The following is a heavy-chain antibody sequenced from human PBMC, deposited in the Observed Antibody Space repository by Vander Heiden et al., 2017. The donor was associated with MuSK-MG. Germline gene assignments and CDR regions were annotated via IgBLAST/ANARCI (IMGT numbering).Heavy chain of an antibody. J-gene: IGHJ4*02. V-gene: IGHV4-31*03. CDR1: GGPFSSDGYY. CDR2: IYYSGST. CDR3: ARAGGAAAGPDY. D-gene: IGHD6-13*01. Sequence: VQLQESGPGLVKPSQTRSLPRTVSGGPFSSDGYYWGWLRQHPGKGLEWIGYIYYSGSTYANPALKSRVTISVDTSKNQFSLKMSLVTAAATAVYYCARAGGAAAGPDYWGQGTLVTVSS.